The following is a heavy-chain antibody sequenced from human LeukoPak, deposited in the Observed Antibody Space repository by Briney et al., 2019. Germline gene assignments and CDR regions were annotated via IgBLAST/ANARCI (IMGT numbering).Heavy chain of an antibody. D-gene: IGHD6-6*01. CDR2: ISWNGAYI. CDR3: ARDGGPLSIAARPRFDY. CDR1: GFTFDDYG. Sequence: TGGSLRLSCATSGFTFDDYGMHWVRQPPGKGLEWISGISWNGAYIRYADSVKGRFTVSRDNAKNSLYLQMNSLRAEDTALYYCARDGGPLSIAARPRFDYWGQGTLVTVSS. V-gene: IGHV3-9*01. J-gene: IGHJ4*02.